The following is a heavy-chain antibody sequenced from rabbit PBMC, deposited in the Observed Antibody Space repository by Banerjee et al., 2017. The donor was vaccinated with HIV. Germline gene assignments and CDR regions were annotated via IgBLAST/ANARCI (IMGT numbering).Heavy chain of an antibody. V-gene: IGHV1S45*01. D-gene: IGHD4-1*01. CDR2: INTSSGNT. Sequence: QEQLVESGGGLVQPGGSLKLSCKASGFDFSSYGVSWVRQAPGKGLEWIACINTSSGNTVYASWAKGRFTISKASWTTVTLQMTSLTAADTATYFCARGYSSGFNLWGPGTLVTVS. J-gene: IGHJ4*01. CDR1: GFDFSSYG. CDR3: ARGYSSGFNL.